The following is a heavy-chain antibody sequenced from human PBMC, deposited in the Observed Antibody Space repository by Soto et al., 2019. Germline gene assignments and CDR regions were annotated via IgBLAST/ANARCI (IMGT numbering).Heavy chain of an antibody. Sequence: SVKVSCKASGGTFSSYAISWVRQAPGQGLEWMGGIIPIFGTANYAQKFQGRVTITADESTSTAYMELSSLRSEDTAVYYCARDLSPMEGISDGMDVPGQGTKVTVSS. D-gene: IGHD1-1*01. J-gene: IGHJ6*02. CDR2: IIPIFGTA. CDR3: ARDLSPMEGISDGMDV. CDR1: GGTFSSYA. V-gene: IGHV1-69*13.